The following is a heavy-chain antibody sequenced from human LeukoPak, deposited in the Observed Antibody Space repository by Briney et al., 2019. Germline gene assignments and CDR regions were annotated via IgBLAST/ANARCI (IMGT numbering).Heavy chain of an antibody. Sequence: SETLSLTCTVSGGSISSYYWSWIRQPPGKGPEWIGYIYYSGSTNYNPSLKSRVTISVDTSKNQFSLKLSSVTAADTAVYYCARDLRGDYWGQGTLVTVSS. J-gene: IGHJ4*02. CDR2: IYYSGST. CDR3: ARDLRGDY. V-gene: IGHV4-59*01. CDR1: GGSISSYY.